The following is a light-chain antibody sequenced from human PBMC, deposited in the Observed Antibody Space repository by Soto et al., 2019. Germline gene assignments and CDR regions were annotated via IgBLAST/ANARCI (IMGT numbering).Light chain of an antibody. J-gene: IGKJ5*01. CDR2: GAS. V-gene: IGKV3-20*01. Sequence: ESVLTQSPGTLSLSPGERATLSCRASQSVSSNYLAWYQQKPGQAPRLLIYGASTRATGIPDRFSGSGSGPDFTLTITRLEPEDFALYYCQQYGNSPITYGQGTRLEIK. CDR3: QQYGNSPIT. CDR1: QSVSSNY.